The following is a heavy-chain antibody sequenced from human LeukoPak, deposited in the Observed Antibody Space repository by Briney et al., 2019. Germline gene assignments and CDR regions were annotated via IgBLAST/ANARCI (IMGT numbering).Heavy chain of an antibody. D-gene: IGHD7-27*01. V-gene: IGHV1-2*06. Sequence: AASVKVSCKASGYTFTGYYMQWVRQAPGQGLEWMGRINPNSGGTDYAQNFQGRVTMTRDTSINTVYMELSSLKSNDTAVYYCARQGSLGTWFDPWGQGTLVTVSS. J-gene: IGHJ5*02. CDR2: INPNSGGT. CDR1: GYTFTGYY. CDR3: ARQGSLGTWFDP.